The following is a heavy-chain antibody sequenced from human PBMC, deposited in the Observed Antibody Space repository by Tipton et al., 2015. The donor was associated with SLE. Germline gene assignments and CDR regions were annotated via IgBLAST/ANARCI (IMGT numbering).Heavy chain of an antibody. CDR3: ARDGDKAMVGGVFDI. J-gene: IGHJ3*02. V-gene: IGHV4-39*07. D-gene: IGHD5-18*01. Sequence: TLSLTCTVSGGSISSSSYYWGWIRQPPGKGLEWIGSIYYSGSTNYNPSLKSRVTISVDTSKNQFSLKLSSVTAADTAVYYCARDGDKAMVGGVFDIWGQGTMVTVSS. CDR2: IYYSGST. CDR1: GGSISSSSYY.